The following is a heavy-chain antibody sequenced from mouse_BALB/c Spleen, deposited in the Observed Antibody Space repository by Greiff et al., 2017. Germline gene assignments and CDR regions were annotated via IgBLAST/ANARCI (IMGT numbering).Heavy chain of an antibody. CDR3: ARGYYGSSRYYYAMDY. CDR1: GFSLTSYG. J-gene: IGHJ4*01. D-gene: IGHD1-1*01. Sequence: QVQLQQSGPGLVQPSQSLSITCTVSGFSLTSYGVHWVRQSPGKGLEWLGVIWSGGSTDYNAAFISRLSISKDNSKSQVFFKMNSLQANDTAIYYCARGYYGSSRYYYAMDYWGQGTSVTVSS. CDR2: IWSGGST. V-gene: IGHV2-2*02.